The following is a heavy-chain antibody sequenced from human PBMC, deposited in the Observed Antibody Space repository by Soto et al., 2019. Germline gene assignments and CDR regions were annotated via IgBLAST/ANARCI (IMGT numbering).Heavy chain of an antibody. D-gene: IGHD2-2*01. V-gene: IGHV4-30-2*01. CDR1: GGSISSGGYS. CDR3: ARVPDR. CDR2: IYHSGST. Sequence: SETLSLTCAVSGGSISSGGYSWSWIRQPPGKGLEWIGYIYHSGSTYYNPSLKSRVTISVDRSRNQFSLKLSSVTAADTAVYYCARVPDRWGQGTLVTAPQ. J-gene: IGHJ5*02.